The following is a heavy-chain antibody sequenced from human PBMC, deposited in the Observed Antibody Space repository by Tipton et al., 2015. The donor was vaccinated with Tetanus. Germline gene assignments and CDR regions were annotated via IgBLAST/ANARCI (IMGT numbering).Heavy chain of an antibody. CDR2: IKSKTDGGAI. D-gene: IGHD2-15*01. CDR1: GFTFNNAW. J-gene: IGHJ4*02. Sequence: GSLRLSCIASGFTFNNAWMNWVRQAPGKGLEWVGRIKSKTDGGAIDYAAPVKGRFSISRDDSKNTLYLQMNSLRIEDTAVYYCTTGDTVVVTHATLTEGSGWGQGTLVTVSS. V-gene: IGHV3-15*01. CDR3: TTGDTVVVTHATLTEGSG.